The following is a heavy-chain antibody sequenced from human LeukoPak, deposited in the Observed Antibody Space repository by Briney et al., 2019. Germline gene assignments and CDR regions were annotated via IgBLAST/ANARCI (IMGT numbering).Heavy chain of an antibody. CDR1: GYRFTSYW. CDR3: ARQEYSYASDFDY. CDR2: IYPGDSDT. J-gene: IGHJ4*02. Sequence: GESLKISCKGSGYRFTSYWIGWVRQMPGKGLEWMGIIYPGDSDTRYSPSFQGQVTISADKSISTAYLQWSSLKASDTAMYYCARQEYSYASDFDYWGQGTLVTVSS. V-gene: IGHV5-51*01. D-gene: IGHD3-16*01.